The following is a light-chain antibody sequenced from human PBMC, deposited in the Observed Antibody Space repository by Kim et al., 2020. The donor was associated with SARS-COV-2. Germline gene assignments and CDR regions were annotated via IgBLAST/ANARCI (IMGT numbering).Light chain of an antibody. Sequence: EIVLTQSPGTLSLSPGERATLSCRASQSITSNYLAWYQQKPGQAPRLLFYGASSRAAGIPDRFSGSGSGTDFTLTISRLEPEDFAVYYCHQYSTSPTFGQGTKLEIK. CDR3: HQYSTSPT. CDR2: GAS. V-gene: IGKV3-20*01. CDR1: QSITSNY. J-gene: IGKJ2*01.